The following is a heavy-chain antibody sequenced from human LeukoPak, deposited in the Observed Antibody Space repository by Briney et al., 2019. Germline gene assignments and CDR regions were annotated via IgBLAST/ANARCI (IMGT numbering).Heavy chain of an antibody. CDR2: MSDNGDST. D-gene: IGHD3-10*01. CDR1: AFTFTPYA. J-gene: IGHJ2*01. Sequence: GGSLRLSCAVSAFTFTPYAMSWVRQAPGKGLEWVSGMSDNGDSTYYADSVKGRFTISRDNFKRTLYLQMNSLRAEDTALYYCAKVASDSAWYIDLWGRGTLVSVSS. V-gene: IGHV3-23*01. CDR3: AKVASDSAWYIDL.